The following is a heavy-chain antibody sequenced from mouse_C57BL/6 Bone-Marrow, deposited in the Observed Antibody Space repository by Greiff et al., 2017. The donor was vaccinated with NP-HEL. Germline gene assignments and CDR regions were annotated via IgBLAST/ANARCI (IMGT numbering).Heavy chain of an antibody. CDR2: IDPNSGGT. CDR1: GYTFTSYW. CDR3: ARGGIYYDYDEDGPYWYFDV. V-gene: IGHV1-72*01. Sequence: QVQLKQPGAELVEPGASVRLSCKASGYTFTSYWMHWVKQRPGRGLEWIGRIDPNSGGTKYNEKFKSKATLTVDKPSSTAYMQLSSLTSEDSAVYYCARGGIYYDYDEDGPYWYFDVWGTGTTVTVSS. J-gene: IGHJ1*03. D-gene: IGHD2-4*01.